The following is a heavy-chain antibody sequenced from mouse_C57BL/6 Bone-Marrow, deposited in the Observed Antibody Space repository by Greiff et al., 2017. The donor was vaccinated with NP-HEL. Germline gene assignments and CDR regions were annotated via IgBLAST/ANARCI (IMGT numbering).Heavy chain of an antibody. CDR1: GYTFTDYY. J-gene: IGHJ2*01. Sequence: EVQLQQSGPVLVKPGASVKMSCKASGYTFTDYYMNWVKQSHGKSLEWIGVINPYNGGTSYNQKFKGKATLTVDKSSSTAYMELNSLTSEYSAVYYCAIGLLLYYFDYWGQGTTLTVSS. CDR3: AIGLLLYYFDY. CDR2: INPYNGGT. V-gene: IGHV1-19*01. D-gene: IGHD1-1*01.